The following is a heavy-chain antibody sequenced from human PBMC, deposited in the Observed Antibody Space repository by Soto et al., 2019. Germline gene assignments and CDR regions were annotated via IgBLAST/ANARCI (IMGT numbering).Heavy chain of an antibody. Sequence: QVQLVQSGAEVKKPGSSVKVSCKASGGTFSSYAISWVRQAPGQGLEWMGGIIPIFGTANYAQKFQGRVTITADESTSTAYMELSSLRSEDTAVYYCARDSLLAAAGIFSSYYYYYGMDVWGQGTTVTVSS. D-gene: IGHD6-13*01. CDR3: ARDSLLAAAGIFSSYYYYYGMDV. J-gene: IGHJ6*02. CDR1: GGTFSSYA. CDR2: IIPIFGTA. V-gene: IGHV1-69*01.